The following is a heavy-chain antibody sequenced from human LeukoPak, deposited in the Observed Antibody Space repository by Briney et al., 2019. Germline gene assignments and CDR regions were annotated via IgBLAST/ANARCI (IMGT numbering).Heavy chain of an antibody. J-gene: IGHJ4*02. Sequence: SETLSLTCTVSGGSISRYYWSWIRQPPGKGLEWIGYIYSSGSTNYNPSLKSRVTISVDTSKNQFSLQLNSVTATDTAVYYCARHLVVGDTAFDSWGQGTLVTVSS. CDR3: ARHLVVGDTAFDS. CDR2: IYSSGST. CDR1: GGSISRYY. D-gene: IGHD2-15*01. V-gene: IGHV4-59*08.